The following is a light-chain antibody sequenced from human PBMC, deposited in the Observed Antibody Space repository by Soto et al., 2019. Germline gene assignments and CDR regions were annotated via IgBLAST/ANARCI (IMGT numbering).Light chain of an antibody. J-gene: IGLJ2*01. Sequence: QSALTQPASVSGSPGQSMTISCTGTSSDVGAYNFVSWYQQHPGKAPKLMIYDVSNRPSGVSNRFSGSKSGNTASLTISGLQAEDEGDYYCSSYATSSTRVVFGGGTKLTVL. CDR3: SSYATSSTRVV. CDR2: DVS. V-gene: IGLV2-14*01. CDR1: SSDVGAYNF.